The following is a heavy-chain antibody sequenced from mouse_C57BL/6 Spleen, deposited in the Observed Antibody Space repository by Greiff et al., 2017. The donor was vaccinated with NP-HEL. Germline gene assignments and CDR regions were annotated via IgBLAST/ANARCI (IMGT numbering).Heavy chain of an antibody. V-gene: IGHV1-52*01. CDR3: ARRSSFGFFDD. Sequence: QVQLQQPGAELVRPGSSVKLSCKASGYTFTSYWMHWVKQRPIQGLEWIGNIDPSDSETHYNQKFKDKATLTVDKSSSTAYMRLSSLTSEDSAVYYCARRSSFGFFDDWGQGTTLTVSS. J-gene: IGHJ2*01. CDR1: GYTFTSYW. D-gene: IGHD2-2*01. CDR2: IDPSDSET.